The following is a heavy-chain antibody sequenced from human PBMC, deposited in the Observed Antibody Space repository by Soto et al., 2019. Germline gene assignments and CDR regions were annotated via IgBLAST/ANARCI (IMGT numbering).Heavy chain of an antibody. CDR1: GGTFSSYA. CDR3: ARDEGYSPHFDY. D-gene: IGHD5-18*01. V-gene: IGHV1-69*06. CDR2: IIPIFGTA. Sequence: SVKVSCKASGGTFSSYAISWVRQAPGQGLEWMGGIIPIFGTANYAQKFQGRVTITADKSTSTAYMELSSLRSEDTAVYYCARDEGYSPHFDYWGQGTLVTVSS. J-gene: IGHJ4*02.